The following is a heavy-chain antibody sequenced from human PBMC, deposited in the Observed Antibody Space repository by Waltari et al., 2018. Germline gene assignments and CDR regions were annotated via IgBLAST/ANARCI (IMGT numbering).Heavy chain of an antibody. D-gene: IGHD1-26*01. CDR2: INHRGST. Sequence: QLQLQQWGAGLLKPSETLSLTCAVYGGSFSGHYGSWIRQPPGKGLEWIGEINHRGSTNYNPSLKSRVTLSLDTSKNQFSLELNSVIAADTAVYYCARGGAGATIANWGQGTLVTVSS. J-gene: IGHJ4*02. CDR3: ARGGAGATIAN. V-gene: IGHV4-34*01. CDR1: GGSFSGHY.